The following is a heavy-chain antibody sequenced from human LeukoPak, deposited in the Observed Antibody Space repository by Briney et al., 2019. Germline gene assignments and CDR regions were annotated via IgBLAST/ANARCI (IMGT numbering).Heavy chain of an antibody. CDR2: ISGSSGNT. J-gene: IGHJ3*02. Sequence: GGSLRLSCAASGFTFSSYAMSWVRQAPGKGLEWVSGISGSSGNTYYADSVKGRFTISRDNSKNTLHLQMNSLRAEDTAVYYCAKGTRFEGATRGAFDIWGRGTMVTVSS. D-gene: IGHD1-26*01. V-gene: IGHV3-23*01. CDR1: GFTFSSYA. CDR3: AKGTRFEGATRGAFDI.